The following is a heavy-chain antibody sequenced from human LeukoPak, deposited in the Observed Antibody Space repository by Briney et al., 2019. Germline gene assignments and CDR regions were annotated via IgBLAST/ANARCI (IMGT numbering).Heavy chain of an antibody. CDR1: GYTFTSYY. D-gene: IGHD1-26*01. Sequence: ASVKVSCKASGYTFTSYYMHWVRQAPGQGLEWMGWISAYNGNTNYAQKLQGRVTMTTDTSTSTAYMELRSLRSDDTAVYYCARDRSGMGGSYVDYWGQGTLVTVSS. CDR2: ISAYNGNT. V-gene: IGHV1-18*04. CDR3: ARDRSGMGGSYVDY. J-gene: IGHJ4*02.